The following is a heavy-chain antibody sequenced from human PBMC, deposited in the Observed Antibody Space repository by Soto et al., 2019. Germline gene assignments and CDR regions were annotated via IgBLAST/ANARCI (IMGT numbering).Heavy chain of an antibody. V-gene: IGHV3-30*18. CDR1: GFTFNTYG. CDR3: AKSPNFYCSSPNCYKFYFDF. Sequence: LRLSCAASGFTFNTYGMHWVRQAPGKGLEWVAVISYDGSDKYYADSEKGRFIISRDNSKNTLYLQMNSLRAEDTAIYYCAKSPNFYCSSPNCYKFYFDFWGQGALVTVSS. J-gene: IGHJ4*02. CDR2: ISYDGSDK. D-gene: IGHD2-2*02.